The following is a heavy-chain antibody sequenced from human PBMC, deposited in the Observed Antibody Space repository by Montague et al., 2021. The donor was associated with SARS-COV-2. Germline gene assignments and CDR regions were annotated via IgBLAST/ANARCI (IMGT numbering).Heavy chain of an antibody. CDR1: GVSISSGSYY. V-gene: IGHV4-61*01. CDR3: VREKYYFDDSGSK. J-gene: IGHJ4*02. CDR2: VYHTGST. D-gene: IGHD3-22*01. Sequence: SETLSLTCSVSGVSISSGSYYWSWVRQPPGKGLEWIGYVYHTGSTNYNPSLKSRVTLSIDTSKNQFSLNLTSVTAADTAVYYCVREKYYFDDSGSKWGQGTLATVAS.